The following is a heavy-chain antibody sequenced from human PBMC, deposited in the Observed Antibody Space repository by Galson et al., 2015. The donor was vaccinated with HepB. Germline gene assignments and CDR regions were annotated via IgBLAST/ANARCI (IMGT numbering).Heavy chain of an antibody. J-gene: IGHJ1*01. CDR2: IIPILGIA. CDR1: GGTFSSYA. Sequence: VKVSCKASGGTFSSYAISWVRQAPGQGLEWMGRIIPILGIANYAQKFQGRVTITADKSTSTAYMELSSLRSEDTAVYYCASQGGGWAVAAAGTGYFQHWGQGTLVTVSS. D-gene: IGHD6-13*01. V-gene: IGHV1-69*04. CDR3: ASQGGGWAVAAAGTGYFQH.